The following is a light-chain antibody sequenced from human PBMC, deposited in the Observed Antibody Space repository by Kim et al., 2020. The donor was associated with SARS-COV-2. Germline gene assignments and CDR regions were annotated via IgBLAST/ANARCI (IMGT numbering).Light chain of an antibody. CDR1: LSVSSL. V-gene: IGKV3-15*01. J-gene: IGKJ1*01. Sequence: FSPGRTSTPSCRSRLSVSSLFSCYQQPPGHAPLLLLYSSSARATGIPARFSGSASETDFTLTISRLPSEDFAVYYCQQYNNWPPTFGQGTKVDIK. CDR3: QQYNNWPPT. CDR2: SSS.